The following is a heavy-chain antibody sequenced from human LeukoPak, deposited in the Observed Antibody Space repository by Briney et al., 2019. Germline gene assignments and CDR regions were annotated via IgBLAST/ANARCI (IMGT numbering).Heavy chain of an antibody. D-gene: IGHD1-26*01. CDR1: GGSISGYY. CDR3: ARVRVGARYYYYYMDV. CDR2: IYYSGST. Sequence: SETLSLTCTVSGGSISGYYWSWIRQPPGKGLEWIGYIYYSGSTNYNPSLKSRVTISVHTSKNQFSLKLSSVTAADTAVYYCARVRVGARYYYYYMDVWGKGTTVTVSS. J-gene: IGHJ6*03. V-gene: IGHV4-59*12.